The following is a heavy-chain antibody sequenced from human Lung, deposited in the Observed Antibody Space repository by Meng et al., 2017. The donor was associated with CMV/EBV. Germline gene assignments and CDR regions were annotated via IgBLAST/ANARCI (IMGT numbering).Heavy chain of an antibody. Sequence: SETLSLTCAVSGGSSSSYYWSWIRQPPGKRLEWIGYIYYSGSTSYNPSLKSRVTISVDTSKNQFSLKLSSVTAADTAVYYCARGSGYYGSGSYYSRYYYGMDVSGRGTTVTVSS. V-gene: IGHV4-59*01. CDR1: GGSSSSYY. CDR2: IYYSGST. CDR3: ARGSGYYGSGSYYSRYYYGMDV. D-gene: IGHD3-10*01. J-gene: IGHJ6*02.